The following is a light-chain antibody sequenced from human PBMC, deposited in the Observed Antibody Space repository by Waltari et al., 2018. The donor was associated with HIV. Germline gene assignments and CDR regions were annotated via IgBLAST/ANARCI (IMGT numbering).Light chain of an antibody. CDR2: KDS. V-gene: IGLV3-25*03. J-gene: IGLJ3*02. CDR3: QAADSSGTYKGNWV. CDR1: ALPKQY. Sequence: SYELTQPPSVSVSPGQTAGSTCSGDALPKQYAYWYQQKPGQAPVLVIYKDSERPSGIPERFSGSSSGTTVTLTISGVQAEDEADYYCQAADSSGTYKGNWVFGGGTKLTVL.